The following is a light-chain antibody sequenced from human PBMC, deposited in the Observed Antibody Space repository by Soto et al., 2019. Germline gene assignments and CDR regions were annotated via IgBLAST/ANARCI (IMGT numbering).Light chain of an antibody. Sequence: DIQMTQSPSALSVSVGDRFTITCRAGQSISTYLNWYQQKPGKAPKLLICGASSLQSGVPSRFSGSGSGTDFTLTISSLQPEDFATYYCQQSYSTPPEGLTFGGGTKVDIK. J-gene: IGKJ4*01. CDR3: QQSYSTPPEGLT. CDR1: QSISTY. CDR2: GAS. V-gene: IGKV1-39*01.